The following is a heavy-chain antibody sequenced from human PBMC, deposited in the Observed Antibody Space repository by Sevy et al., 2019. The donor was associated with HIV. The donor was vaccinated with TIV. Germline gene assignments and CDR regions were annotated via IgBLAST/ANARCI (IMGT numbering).Heavy chain of an antibody. CDR2: IYYSGST. V-gene: IGHV4-59*13. CDR3: ARSRASSSWRGGYFDY. D-gene: IGHD6-13*01. Sequence: SETLSLTCTVSGGSISSYYWSWIRQPPGKGLEWIGYIYYSGSTNYNPSLKSRVTISVDTSKNQFSLKLSSVTAADTAVYYWARSRASSSWRGGYFDYWGQGTLVTVSS. CDR1: GGSISSYY. J-gene: IGHJ4*02.